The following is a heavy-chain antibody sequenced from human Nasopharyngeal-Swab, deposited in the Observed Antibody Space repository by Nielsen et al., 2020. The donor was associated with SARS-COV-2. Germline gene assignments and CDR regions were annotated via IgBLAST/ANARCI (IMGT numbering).Heavy chain of an antibody. CDR3: SMNDFWSGYQDSFDV. V-gene: IGHV3-66*01. CDR1: GITISSIY. Sequence: GESLKISCAASGITISSIYMSWVRQAPGKGLEWVSVIYSGGDTYYADYVKGRFTISRDISKNTLYLQMNSLSAEDTALYYCSMNDFWSGYQDSFDVWGQGTMVTVSS. J-gene: IGHJ3*01. CDR2: IYSGGDT. D-gene: IGHD3-3*01.